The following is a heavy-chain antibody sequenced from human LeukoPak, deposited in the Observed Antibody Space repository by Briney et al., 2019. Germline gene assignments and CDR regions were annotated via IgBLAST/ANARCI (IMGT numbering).Heavy chain of an antibody. CDR3: AKHYMGSSYNHGLDC. D-gene: IGHD3-10*01. V-gene: IGHV4-39*01. J-gene: IGHJ4*02. CDR1: GGSISSDNYY. CDR2: IYYSGTT. Sequence: SETLSLTCTVSGGSISSDNYYWGWIRQPPGKGLDWIGSIYYSGTTCYNPSLKSRVTISVDTSKNQFSLKLSSVTAADTALYYCAKHYMGSSYNHGLDCWGQGTLVTVSS.